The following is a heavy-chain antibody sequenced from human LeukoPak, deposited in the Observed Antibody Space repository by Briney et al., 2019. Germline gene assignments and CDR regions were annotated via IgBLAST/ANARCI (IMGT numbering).Heavy chain of an antibody. CDR1: GGSISSGSYC. V-gene: IGHV4-61*02. J-gene: IGHJ4*02. D-gene: IGHD3-10*01. Sequence: SETLSLTCTVSGGSISSGSYCWSWIRQPAGKGLESIGRIYTSGSTNYNPSLKRRVTISVDTSKNQFSLKLSSGTAADTAVYYCASAMVRGVGAFDYWGQGTLVTVSS. CDR2: IYTSGST. CDR3: ASAMVRGVGAFDY.